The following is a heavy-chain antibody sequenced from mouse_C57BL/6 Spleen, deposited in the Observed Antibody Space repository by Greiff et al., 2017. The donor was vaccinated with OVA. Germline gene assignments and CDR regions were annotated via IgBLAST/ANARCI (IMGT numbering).Heavy chain of an antibody. D-gene: IGHD6-5*01. CDR3: ARAYGDY. CDR2: IYPGSGNT. V-gene: IGHV1-76*01. CDR1: GYTFTSYW. J-gene: IGHJ4*01. Sequence: QVQLQQPGAELVKPGASVKVSCKASGYTFTSYWMHWVKQRPGQGLEWIARIYPGSGNTYYNEKFKGKATLTAEKSSSTAYMQLSSLTSEDSAVYFCARAYGDYWGQGTSVTVSS.